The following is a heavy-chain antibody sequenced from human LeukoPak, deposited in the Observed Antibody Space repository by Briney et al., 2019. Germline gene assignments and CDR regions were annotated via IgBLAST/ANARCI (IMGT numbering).Heavy chain of an antibody. Sequence: PGGSLRLSCAVSGFTFKDYVMHWVRQAPGKGLEWVSLISGDGSSPYYADSVKGRFTISRDNSKKSLYLQINSLRIEDTALYYCAKDIGSSGYFDYWGQGTLVTVSS. CDR1: GFTFKDYV. V-gene: IGHV3-43*02. D-gene: IGHD6-19*01. CDR3: AKDIGSSGYFDY. J-gene: IGHJ4*02. CDR2: ISGDGSSP.